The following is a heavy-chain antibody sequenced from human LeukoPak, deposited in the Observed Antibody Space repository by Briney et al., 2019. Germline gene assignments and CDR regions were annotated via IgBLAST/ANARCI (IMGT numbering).Heavy chain of an antibody. Sequence: GGSLRLSCAASGFTFRSYEMNWVRQAPGKGLEWVSYISSSGSTICYADSAKGRFTISRDNAKNSLFLQMNSLRAEDTALYYCARFGYGGKVDYWGQGTLVTVSS. J-gene: IGHJ4*02. V-gene: IGHV3-48*03. CDR1: GFTFRSYE. D-gene: IGHD4-23*01. CDR3: ARFGYGGKVDY. CDR2: ISSSGSTI.